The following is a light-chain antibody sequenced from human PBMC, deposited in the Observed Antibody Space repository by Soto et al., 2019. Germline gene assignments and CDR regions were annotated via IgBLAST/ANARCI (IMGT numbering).Light chain of an antibody. CDR1: QSVRSSY. CDR2: VAS. J-gene: IGKJ2*01. V-gene: IGKV3-20*01. CDR3: QQYGSSPRT. Sequence: EIVLTQSPGTLSLSPGERATLSCRASQSVRSSYLAWYQQRPGQAPRLLIYVASTRATGIPDRFSGSGSGTDFTLTISRLEPEDFAVYYCQQYGSSPRTFGQGTKLEIK.